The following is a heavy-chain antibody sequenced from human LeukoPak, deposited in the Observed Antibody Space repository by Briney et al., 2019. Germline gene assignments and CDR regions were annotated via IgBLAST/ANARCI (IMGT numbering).Heavy chain of an antibody. D-gene: IGHD3-22*01. CDR1: GGSISSYY. Sequence: PSETLSLTCTVSGGSISSYYWSWIRQPPGKGLEWIGYIYYSGSTNYNPSLKSRVTISVDTSKNQFSLKLSSVTAADTTVYYCARGSDSSGYVFDYWGQGTLVTVSS. CDR3: ARGSDSSGYVFDY. J-gene: IGHJ4*02. CDR2: IYYSGST. V-gene: IGHV4-59*01.